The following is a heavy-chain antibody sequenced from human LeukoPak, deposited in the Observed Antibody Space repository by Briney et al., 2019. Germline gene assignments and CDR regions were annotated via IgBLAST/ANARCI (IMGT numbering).Heavy chain of an antibody. CDR2: ISSSSTYI. CDR3: ARVRQQLNLMDAFDI. J-gene: IGHJ3*02. D-gene: IGHD6-13*01. V-gene: IGHV3-21*01. Sequence: GGSLRLSCAASGFTFSSYSMNWVRQAPGKGLEWVSSISSSSTYIYYADSVKGRLTISRDNAKNSLYLQMNSLRAEDTAVYYCARVRQQLNLMDAFDIWGQGTMVTVSS. CDR1: GFTFSSYS.